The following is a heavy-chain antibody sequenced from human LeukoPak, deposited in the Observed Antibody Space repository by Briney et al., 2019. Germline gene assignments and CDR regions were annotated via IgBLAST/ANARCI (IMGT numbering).Heavy chain of an antibody. D-gene: IGHD3-22*01. V-gene: IGHV1-2*06. Sequence: APVKVSCKASGYSRYTFTGYYMHWVRQAPGQGLEWMGRINPNRGGTNYAQKFQGRVTMTRDTSISTAYMELSRLRSDDTAVYYCAMYYYDSSGYGAFDIWGQGTMVTVSS. CDR2: INPNRGGT. J-gene: IGHJ3*02. CDR1: GYSRYTFTGYY. CDR3: AMYYYDSSGYGAFDI.